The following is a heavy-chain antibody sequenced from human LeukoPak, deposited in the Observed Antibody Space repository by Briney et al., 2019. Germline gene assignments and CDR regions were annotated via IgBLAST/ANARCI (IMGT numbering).Heavy chain of an antibody. V-gene: IGHV3-74*01. J-gene: IGHJ5*02. CDR3: ARGLRYYDFWSGPNGGFDP. D-gene: IGHD3-3*01. Sequence: GGSLRLSCAASGFTFSSYGMSWVRQAPGKGLVWVSRINSDGSSTSYADSVKGRFTISRDNAKNTLYLQMNSLRAEDTAVYYCARGLRYYDFWSGPNGGFDPWGQGTLVTVSS. CDR2: INSDGSST. CDR1: GFTFSSYG.